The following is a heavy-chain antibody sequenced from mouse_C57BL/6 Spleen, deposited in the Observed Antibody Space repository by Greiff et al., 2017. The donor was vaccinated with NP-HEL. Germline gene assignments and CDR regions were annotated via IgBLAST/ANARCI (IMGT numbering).Heavy chain of an antibody. CDR3: ARSLYGSSYVSGYFDV. Sequence: VQLQQSGPGLVQPSQSLSITCTVSGFSLTSFGVHWVRQSPGKGLEWLGVIWSGGSTDYNAAFISRLSISKDNSKSQVFFKMNSLQADDTAMYYCARSLYGSSYVSGYFDVWGTGTTVTVSS. CDR2: IWSGGST. D-gene: IGHD1-1*01. CDR1: GFSLTSFG. V-gene: IGHV2-2*01. J-gene: IGHJ1*03.